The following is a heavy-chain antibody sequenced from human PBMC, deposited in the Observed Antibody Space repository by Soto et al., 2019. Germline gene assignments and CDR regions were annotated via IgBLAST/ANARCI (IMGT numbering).Heavy chain of an antibody. V-gene: IGHV4-31*03. J-gene: IGHJ5*02. CDR2: IYHNGCT. Sequence: QVQLQESRPGLVKPSQTLSLTCTVSGASMNSGAYYWSWVRQPPGKGLEWIGYIYHNGCTYNNPSLMSRVTMSLDTSKNQFSLEQNSVSAADTAVYFCASVSATGTGWFDPWGQGTLGTVSS. D-gene: IGHD6-13*01. CDR3: ASVSATGTGWFDP. CDR1: GASMNSGAYY.